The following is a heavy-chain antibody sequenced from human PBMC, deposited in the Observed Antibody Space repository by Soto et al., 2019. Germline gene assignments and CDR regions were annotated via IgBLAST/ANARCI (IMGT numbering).Heavy chain of an antibody. Sequence: QAQLVQSGAEVKKSGASVRVSCKASGYTLTYYGVTWVRQAPGQGLEWLGRVTPYKADTNSAQNLQGRVTMATDTSTNTAYLELRSLRSDDTAVYFCATDGPSNSGNLYAFDIWGQGTMVTVSA. CDR2: VTPYKADT. J-gene: IGHJ3*02. CDR3: ATDGPSNSGNLYAFDI. CDR1: GYTLTYYG. D-gene: IGHD5-12*01. V-gene: IGHV1-18*04.